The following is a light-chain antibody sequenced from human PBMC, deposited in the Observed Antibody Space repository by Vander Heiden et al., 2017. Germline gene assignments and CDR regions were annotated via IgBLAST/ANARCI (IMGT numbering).Light chain of an antibody. CDR3: HQSSSVPYS. CDR2: YAS. Sequence: EIVLIESPDFQAVAPQEKSTITCRASENIGRSLHWYQQKPGQSPKLLIKYASQSFSGVPSRFSGGGSGTDFTLTINSLEAEDAATYYCHQSSSVPYSFGQGTKLDIK. J-gene: IGKJ2*01. V-gene: IGKV6-21*01. CDR1: ENIGRS.